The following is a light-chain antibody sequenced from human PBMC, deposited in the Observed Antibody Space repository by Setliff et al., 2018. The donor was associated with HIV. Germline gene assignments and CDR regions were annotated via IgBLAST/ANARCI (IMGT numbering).Light chain of an antibody. CDR2: DVS. CDR1: SSDVGGYNY. J-gene: IGLJ1*01. V-gene: IGLV2-11*01. CDR3: CSYAGSYTYV. Sequence: QSALTQPRSVSGSPGQSVTISCTGTSSDVGGYNYVSWYQQHPGKAPKLMIYDVSKRPSGVPDRFPGSKSGNTASPTISGLQAEDEADYYCCSYAGSYTYVFGTGTKVTVL.